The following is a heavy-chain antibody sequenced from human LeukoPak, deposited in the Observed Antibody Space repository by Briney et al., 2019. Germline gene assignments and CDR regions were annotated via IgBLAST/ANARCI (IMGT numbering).Heavy chain of an antibody. D-gene: IGHD3-22*01. CDR3: ARDARGYYDSPFDY. V-gene: IGHV4-59*01. CDR2: IYYGGST. J-gene: IGHJ4*02. CDR1: GGSISSYY. Sequence: SETLSLTCTVSGGSISSYYWSWIRQPPGKGLDWIGYIYYGGSTNYNPSLKSRVTISVDTSKNQFSLKLSSVTAADTAVYYCARDARGYYDSPFDYWGQGTLVTVSS.